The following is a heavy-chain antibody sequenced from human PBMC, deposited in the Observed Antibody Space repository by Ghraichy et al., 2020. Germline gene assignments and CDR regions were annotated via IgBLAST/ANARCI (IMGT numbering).Heavy chain of an antibody. D-gene: IGHD3-22*01. J-gene: IGHJ6*02. V-gene: IGHV3-33*01. Sequence: GGSLRLSCAASGFTFSSYGMHWVRQAPGKGLEWVAGIWYDGSKKYYADSAEGRFTISRDNSKNTMYLQMNSLRAEDTSLYYCVRSGYYDSSGPGGYYYYGMDVWGQGTTVTVSS. CDR3: VRSGYYDSSGPGGYYYYGMDV. CDR1: GFTFSSYG. CDR2: IWYDGSKK.